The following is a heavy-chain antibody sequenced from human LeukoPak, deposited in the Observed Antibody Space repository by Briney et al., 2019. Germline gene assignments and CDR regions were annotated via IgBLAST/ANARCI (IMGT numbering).Heavy chain of an antibody. Sequence: PGGSLRLSRAASGFTFRNAWMSWVRQTPGKGLEWVGRIQSKPDGGTTDYAAPVKGRFIISRDDSKSTLYLQMTSLKTDDTAVYYCTTTFWSVRLSFDYWGQGALVTVSS. CDR3: TTTFWSVRLSFDY. V-gene: IGHV3-15*01. D-gene: IGHD3-3*01. CDR1: GFTFRNAW. CDR2: IQSKPDGGTT. J-gene: IGHJ4*02.